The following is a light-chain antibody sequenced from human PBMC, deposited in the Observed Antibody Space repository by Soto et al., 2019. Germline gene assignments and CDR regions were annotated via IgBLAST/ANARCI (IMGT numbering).Light chain of an antibody. CDR2: DAS. J-gene: IGKJ5*01. CDR3: QQYGSSPPIT. CDR1: QSVSSSY. Sequence: EIVLTQSPATLSLSPGERATPSCGASQSVSSSYLAWYQQKPGLAPRLLIYDASGRATGIPDRFSGSGSGTDFTLTISRLEPEDFAVYYCQQYGSSPPITFGQGTRLEIK. V-gene: IGKV3D-20*01.